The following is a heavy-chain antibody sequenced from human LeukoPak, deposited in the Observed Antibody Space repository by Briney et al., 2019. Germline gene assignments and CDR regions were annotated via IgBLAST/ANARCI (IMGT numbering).Heavy chain of an antibody. V-gene: IGHV3-48*03. CDR3: TRDSPPDY. Sequence: GGSLRLSCAASGFPFSSYEMTWVRQAPGKGLEWVSYISSSGSTIYYADSVKGRFTISRDDAKNSLYLQTNSLRAEDTGIYYCTRDSPPDYGAQGTLVSVPS. CDR1: GFPFSSYE. J-gene: IGHJ4*02. CDR2: ISSSGSTI.